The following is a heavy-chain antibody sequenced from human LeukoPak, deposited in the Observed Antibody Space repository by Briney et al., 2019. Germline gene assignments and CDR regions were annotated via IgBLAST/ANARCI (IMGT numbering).Heavy chain of an antibody. CDR2: ISYDGSNK. J-gene: IGHJ6*02. D-gene: IGHD2-15*01. V-gene: IGHV3-30*04. CDR3: ARELPHCSGGSCYSSDYYYGMDV. Sequence: PGGSLRLSCAASGFTFSSYAMHWVRQAPGKGLEWVAVISYDGSNKYYADSVKGRFTISRDNSKNTLYLQMNSLRAEDTAVYYCARELPHCSGGSCYSSDYYYGMDVWGQGTTVTVSS. CDR1: GFTFSSYA.